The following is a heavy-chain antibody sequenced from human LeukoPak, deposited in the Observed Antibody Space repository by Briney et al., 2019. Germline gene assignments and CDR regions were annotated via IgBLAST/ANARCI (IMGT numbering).Heavy chain of an antibody. V-gene: IGHV4-39*01. D-gene: IGHD6-13*01. CDR1: GGSISSSSYY. J-gene: IGHJ4*02. CDR2: IYYSGST. CDR3: AGNSSPADFDY. Sequence: SETLSLTCTVSGGSISSSSYYWGWIRQPPGKGLEWIGSIYYSGSTYYNPSLKSRVTISVDTSKNQFSLKLSSVTAADTAVYYCAGNSSPADFDYWGQGTLVTVSS.